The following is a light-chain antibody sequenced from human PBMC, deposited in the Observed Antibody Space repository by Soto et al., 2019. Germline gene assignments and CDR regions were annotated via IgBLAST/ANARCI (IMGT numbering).Light chain of an antibody. V-gene: IGKV1-5*01. CDR1: QSISNK. Sequence: DIQMTQSPSTLSASVGDRVTITCRASQSISNKLAWYQQKPGEAPKVLIFDASSLESGVPSRFSASGSGTEFSLTISSLQPDDSATYYCQHYGFLWTFGQGTKVDIK. CDR2: DAS. J-gene: IGKJ1*01. CDR3: QHYGFLWT.